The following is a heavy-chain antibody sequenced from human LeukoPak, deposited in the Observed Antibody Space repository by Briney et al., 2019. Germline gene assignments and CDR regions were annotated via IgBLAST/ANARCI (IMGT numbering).Heavy chain of an antibody. D-gene: IGHD3-10*01. J-gene: IGHJ4*02. Sequence: PSETLSLTCAVYGGSFSGYYWSWIRQPPGKGLEWIGEINHSGSTNYNPSLKSRVTISVDTSKNQFSLKLSSVTAADTAVYYCARGRITIVPGRRLGIDYWGQGTLVTVSS. CDR1: GGSFSGYY. V-gene: IGHV4-34*01. CDR2: INHSGST. CDR3: ARGRITIVPGRRLGIDY.